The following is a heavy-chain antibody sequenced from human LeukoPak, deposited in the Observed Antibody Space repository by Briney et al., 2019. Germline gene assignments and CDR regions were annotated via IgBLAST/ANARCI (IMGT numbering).Heavy chain of an antibody. J-gene: IGHJ3*02. CDR3: ARVATMVRVPLDALDI. CDR2: ISRSGSTR. V-gene: IGHV3-48*03. CDR1: GFTFSACE. D-gene: IGHD3-10*01. Sequence: PGGSLRLSCAFSGFTFSACELTWVRQAPGKGLEWVSYISRSGSTRYYADSVKGRFTISRDNAKNSLYLQMNSLRAEDTAVYYCARVATMVRVPLDALDIWGQGTMVSVSS.